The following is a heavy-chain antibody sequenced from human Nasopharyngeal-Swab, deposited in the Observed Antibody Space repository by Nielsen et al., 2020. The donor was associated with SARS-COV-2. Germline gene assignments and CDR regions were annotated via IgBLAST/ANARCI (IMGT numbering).Heavy chain of an antibody. D-gene: IGHD1-26*01. Sequence: ASVKVSCKASGYTFTGFYVHWVRQAPGQGLECLGRIYPSNGVTIYAQKFQGRVTITRDTSNSTVDMELSRLRSDDTAVYYCVREGDNWEFDSWGQGTLVTVSS. J-gene: IGHJ4*02. V-gene: IGHV1-2*06. CDR1: GYTFTGFY. CDR3: VREGDNWEFDS. CDR2: IYPSNGVT.